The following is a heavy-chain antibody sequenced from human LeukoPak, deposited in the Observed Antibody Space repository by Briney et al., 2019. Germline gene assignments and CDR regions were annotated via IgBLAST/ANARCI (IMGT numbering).Heavy chain of an antibody. CDR3: ARGNYGDYVDAFDI. J-gene: IGHJ3*02. CDR2: INPNSGGT. V-gene: IGHV1-2*02. CDR1: GYTFTGYY. D-gene: IGHD4-17*01. Sequence: ASVRVSCKASGYTFTGYYIHWVRQAPGQGLEWMGWINPNSGGTNYAQKFQGRVTMTRDTSISTAYMELSRLRSDDTAVYYCARGNYGDYVDAFDIWGQGTMVTVSS.